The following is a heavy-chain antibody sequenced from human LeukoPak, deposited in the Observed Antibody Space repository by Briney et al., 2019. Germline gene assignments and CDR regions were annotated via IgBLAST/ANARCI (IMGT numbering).Heavy chain of an antibody. V-gene: IGHV4-59*12. CDR3: ARVNYDYVWGSYRSSLFFVY. Sequence: SETLSLTCTVSGGSISSYYWSWIRQPPGKGLEWIGYIYHSGSTYYNPSLKSRVTISVDRSKNQFSLKLSSVTAADTAVYYCARVNYDYVWGSYRSSLFFVYWGQGTLVTVSS. J-gene: IGHJ4*02. CDR2: IYHSGST. CDR1: GGSISSYY. D-gene: IGHD3-16*02.